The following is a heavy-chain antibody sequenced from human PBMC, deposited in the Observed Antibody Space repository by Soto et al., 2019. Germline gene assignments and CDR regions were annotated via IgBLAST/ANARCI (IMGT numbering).Heavy chain of an antibody. CDR1: GFTFGNYG. CDR2: IWFDGNKQ. D-gene: IGHD6-19*01. Sequence: LRLSCAASGFTFGNYGMHWVRQAPGKGLEWVAVIWFDGNKQHYADSVKGRFTISRDNSKNTLYVQMTSLRAEDSAVYYCAKDRGGTGWPFDHWGQGTLVTAPQ. V-gene: IGHV3-33*06. J-gene: IGHJ4*02. CDR3: AKDRGGTGWPFDH.